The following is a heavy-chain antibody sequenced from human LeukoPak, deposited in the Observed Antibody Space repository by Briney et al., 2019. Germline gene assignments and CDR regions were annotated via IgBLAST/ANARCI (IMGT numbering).Heavy chain of an antibody. V-gene: IGHV3-7*01. CDR2: IKKDGSEE. D-gene: IGHD1-14*01. CDR1: GFTLSSYL. Sequence: SGGSLRLSCAASGFTLSSYLMSWVRQAPGRGLEWVANIKKDGSEENYLDSVKGRFTVSRDNAKNSLYLQMNSLRGEDTAVYYCARSNPNRNALDLWGQGTMVTISS. CDR3: ARSNPNRNALDL. J-gene: IGHJ3*01.